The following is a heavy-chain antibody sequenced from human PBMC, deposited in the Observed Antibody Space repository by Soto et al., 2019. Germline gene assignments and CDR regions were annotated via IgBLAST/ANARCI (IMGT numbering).Heavy chain of an antibody. V-gene: IGHV3-9*01. CDR3: AKLRYNGGTGYFDY. J-gene: IGHJ4*02. D-gene: IGHD5-12*01. Sequence: PGGSLRLSCIASGFIXDDYAMHWVLQATGKGLEWVSGLDWNSGGIDYADSVKGRFTISRDNAKNSLYLQMNSLRTEDTALYYCAKLRYNGGTGYFDYWGQGTLVTAPQ. CDR1: GFIXDDYA. CDR2: LDWNSGGI.